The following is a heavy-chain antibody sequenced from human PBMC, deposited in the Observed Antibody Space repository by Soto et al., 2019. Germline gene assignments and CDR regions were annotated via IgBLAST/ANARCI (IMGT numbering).Heavy chain of an antibody. D-gene: IGHD2-15*01. J-gene: IGHJ6*02. CDR1: GFTFRSYS. CDR2: ISSSNRTI. CDR3: AREGWPLLQTGMDV. V-gene: IGHV3-48*02. Sequence: EVQLVESGGGLKQPGGSLRLSCAASGFTFRSYSMNWVRQAPGKGLEWVSYISSSNRTINYADSVKGRFIISRDNAKNSLYLHMHSLRDEDMAVYYCAREGWPLLQTGMDVWGQGTPVTVSS.